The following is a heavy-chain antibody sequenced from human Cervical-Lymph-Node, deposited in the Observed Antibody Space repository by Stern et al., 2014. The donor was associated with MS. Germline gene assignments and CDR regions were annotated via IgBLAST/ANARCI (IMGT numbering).Heavy chain of an antibody. Sequence: QVQLVQSGAEVKRPGASVKVSCKASGYTFTSYGISWVRQAPGQGLEWMTWINPYNGNTNYAQKLQGRVTMTTDTSTSTLYMELRSLRSDDTAVYYCAREGASRGYFDYWGQGTLVTVSS. J-gene: IGHJ4*02. D-gene: IGHD3-16*01. CDR3: AREGASRGYFDY. CDR1: GYTFTSYG. CDR2: INPYNGNT. V-gene: IGHV1-18*04.